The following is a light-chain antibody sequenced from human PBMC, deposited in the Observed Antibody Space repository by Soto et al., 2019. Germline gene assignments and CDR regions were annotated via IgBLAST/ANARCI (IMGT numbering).Light chain of an antibody. Sequence: QSVLTQPPSASGSPGQSITISCTGTSSDVGGYNYVSWYQQYPGRAHKLMIYEVTKRPSGVPDRFSDSKSGNTASLTVSRLQSEHEADYYCSSYAASNNFYFVFGGGTKLTVL. CDR2: EVT. J-gene: IGLJ3*02. CDR3: SSYAASNNFYFV. CDR1: SSDVGGYNY. V-gene: IGLV2-8*01.